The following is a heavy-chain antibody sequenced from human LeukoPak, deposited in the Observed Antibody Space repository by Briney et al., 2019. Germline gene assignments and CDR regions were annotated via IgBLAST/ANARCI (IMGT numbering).Heavy chain of an antibody. CDR1: GGSFSSYP. CDR2: ITPIFGAA. J-gene: IGHJ4*02. D-gene: IGHD2-2*01. Sequence: GASVKVSCKASGGSFSSYPFTWVRQAPGQGLEWMGEITPIFGAANYAQKFQGRVTITTDESTSTAYMELSSLRSEDTAVYYCARGKGYCSSTSCRTPLDYWGQGTLVTVSS. V-gene: IGHV1-69*05. CDR3: ARGKGYCSSTSCRTPLDY.